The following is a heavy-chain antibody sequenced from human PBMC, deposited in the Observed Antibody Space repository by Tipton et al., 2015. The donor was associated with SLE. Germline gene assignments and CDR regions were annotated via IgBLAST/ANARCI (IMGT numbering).Heavy chain of an antibody. V-gene: IGHV3-13*05. CDR1: GFTFSSYD. D-gene: IGHD1-26*01. CDR2: IGTAGDP. Sequence: GSLRLSCAASGFTFSSYDMHWVRQVTGKGLEWVSAIGTAGDPYYPGSVKGRFTISRENAKNSLYLQMNSLRAEDTAVYYCAKRIGWETAFDIWGQGTMVTVSS. CDR3: AKRIGWETAFDI. J-gene: IGHJ3*02.